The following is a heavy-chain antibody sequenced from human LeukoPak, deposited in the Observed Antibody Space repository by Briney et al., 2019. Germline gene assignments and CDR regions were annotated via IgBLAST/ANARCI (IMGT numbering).Heavy chain of an antibody. D-gene: IGHD1-26*01. J-gene: IGHJ6*03. CDR1: GFTFSSYN. Sequence: GGSLRLSCAASGFTFSSYNMNWVRQTPGQGLEWVSSITSGSSHIYYADSVKGRSTISRDNAKSSLYLQMNSLRAEDTAVYYCARDPYSGSYGADYYYYMDVWGKGTTVTISS. CDR3: ARDPYSGSYGADYYYYMDV. CDR2: ITSGSSHI. V-gene: IGHV3-21*03.